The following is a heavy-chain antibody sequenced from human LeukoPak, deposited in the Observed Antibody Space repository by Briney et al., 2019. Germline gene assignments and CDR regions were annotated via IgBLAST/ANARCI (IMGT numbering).Heavy chain of an antibody. CDR2: ISGSGGST. V-gene: IGHV3-23*01. J-gene: IGHJ4*02. Sequence: QPGGSLRPSCAASGFTFSSYAMSWVRQAPGKGLEWVSAISGSGGSTYYADSVKGRFTISRDNSKNTLYLQMNSLRAEDTAVYYCAIGLRYFDWLPYYSDYWGQGTLVTVSS. CDR1: GFTFSSYA. D-gene: IGHD3-9*01. CDR3: AIGLRYFDWLPYYSDY.